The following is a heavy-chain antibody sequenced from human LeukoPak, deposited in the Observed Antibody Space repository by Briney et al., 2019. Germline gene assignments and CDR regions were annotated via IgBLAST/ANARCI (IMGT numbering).Heavy chain of an antibody. CDR1: GYTFTSYY. CDR3: ARGDYGDYVWFDP. D-gene: IGHD4-17*01. V-gene: IGHV1-46*01. J-gene: IGHJ5*02. Sequence: ASVKVSCKASGYTFTSYYMHWVRQAPGQGLEWMGIINPSGGSTSYAQKFQGRVTMTRDMSTSTVYMELSSLRSGDTAVYYCARGDYGDYVWFDPWGQGTLVTVSS. CDR2: INPSGGST.